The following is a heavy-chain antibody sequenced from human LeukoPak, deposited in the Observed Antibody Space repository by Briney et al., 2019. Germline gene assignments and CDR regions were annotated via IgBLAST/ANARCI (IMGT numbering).Heavy chain of an antibody. Sequence: PGGSLRLSCAASGFTFSSYAMSWVRQAPGKGVEWVSAISGSGGRTYYADSVKGRFTISRDNSKNTLYLQMNSLRAEDTAVYYCAKSVGYDFWSGYYWGQGTLVTVSS. J-gene: IGHJ4*02. V-gene: IGHV3-23*01. CDR2: ISGSGGRT. CDR1: GFTFSSYA. CDR3: AKSVGYDFWSGYY. D-gene: IGHD3-3*01.